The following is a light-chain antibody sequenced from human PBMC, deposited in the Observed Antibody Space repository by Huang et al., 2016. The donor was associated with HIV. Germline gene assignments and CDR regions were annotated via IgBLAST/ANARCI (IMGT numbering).Light chain of an antibody. CDR3: QHRYDRVT. CDR2: DAS. Sequence: EIVLTQSPATVSLFLGDRVTLSCRATQNINNFLAWYQQKPGRAPTLLMYDASIRPSGIPARFTGSGSGTDFTLTISSLETEDVAIYYCQHRYDRVTFGGGT. J-gene: IGKJ4*01. V-gene: IGKV3-11*01. CDR1: QNINNF.